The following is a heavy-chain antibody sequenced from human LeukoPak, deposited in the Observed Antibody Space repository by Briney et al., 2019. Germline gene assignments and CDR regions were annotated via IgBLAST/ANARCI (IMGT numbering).Heavy chain of an antibody. CDR1: GFTFSNYY. J-gene: IGHJ3*02. CDR2: ISSSGSTT. V-gene: IGHV3-11*01. Sequence: GGSLRLSCTAAGFTFSNYYMTWIRQAPGKGLEGGSYISSSGSTTYYADSVKGRFTISRDNAKNSLYLQMDSLRAEDTALYYCAKDTGRPTDAITMEDNAFDIWGQGTMVTVSS. D-gene: IGHD3-3*01. CDR3: AKDTGRPTDAITMEDNAFDI.